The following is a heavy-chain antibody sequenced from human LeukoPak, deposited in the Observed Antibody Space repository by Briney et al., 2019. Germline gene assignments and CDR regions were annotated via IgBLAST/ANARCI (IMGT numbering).Heavy chain of an antibody. Sequence: GGSLRLSCAASGFTFSSYAMPWVRQAPGKGLEWVAVISYDGSNKYYADSVKGRFTISRDNSKNTLYLQMNSLRAEDTAVYYCARDRRGHKWGDSAVLGYWGQGTLVTVSS. CDR3: ARDRRGHKWGDSAVLGY. J-gene: IGHJ4*02. V-gene: IGHV3-30-3*01. CDR2: ISYDGSNK. CDR1: GFTFSSYA. D-gene: IGHD2-21*01.